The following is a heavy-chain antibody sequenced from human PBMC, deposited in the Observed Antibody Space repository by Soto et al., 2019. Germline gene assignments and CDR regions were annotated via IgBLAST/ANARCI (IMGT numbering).Heavy chain of an antibody. CDR1: GFTFSSYG. CDR3: AKEANYDFWSGPRYGMDV. V-gene: IGHV3-30*18. CDR2: ISYDGSNK. D-gene: IGHD3-3*01. J-gene: IGHJ6*02. Sequence: PGGSLRLSCAAPGFTFSSYGMHWVRQAPGKGLEWVAVISYDGSNKYYADSVKGRFTISRDNSKNTLYLQMNSLRAEDTAVYYCAKEANYDFWSGPRYGMDVWGQGTTVTVSS.